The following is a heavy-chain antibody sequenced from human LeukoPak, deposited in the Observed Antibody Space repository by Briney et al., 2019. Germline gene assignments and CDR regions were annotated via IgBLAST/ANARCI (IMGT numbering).Heavy chain of an antibody. J-gene: IGHJ4*02. CDR3: AKDSPVAGPFDY. CDR1: GFTFSSYG. CDR2: ISYDGSNK. V-gene: IGHV3-30*18. Sequence: PGRSLRLSCAASGFTFSSYGMHWVRQAPGKGLEGVAVISYDGSNKYYADSVKGRFTISRDNSKNTLYLQMNSLRAEDTAVYYCAKDSPVAGPFDYWGQGTLVTVSS. D-gene: IGHD6-19*01.